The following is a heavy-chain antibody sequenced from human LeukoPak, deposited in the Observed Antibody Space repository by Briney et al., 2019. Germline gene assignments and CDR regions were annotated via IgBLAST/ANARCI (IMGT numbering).Heavy chain of an antibody. CDR3: ARAPVLLWFGELLGVSAFDI. Sequence: SVKVSRKASGGTFSSYAISWVRQAPGQGLEWMGGIIPIFGTANYAQKFQGRVTITADKSTSTAYMELSSLRSEDTAVYYCARAPVLLWFGELLGVSAFDIWGQGTMVTVSS. V-gene: IGHV1-69*06. CDR2: IIPIFGTA. D-gene: IGHD3-10*01. CDR1: GGTFSSYA. J-gene: IGHJ3*02.